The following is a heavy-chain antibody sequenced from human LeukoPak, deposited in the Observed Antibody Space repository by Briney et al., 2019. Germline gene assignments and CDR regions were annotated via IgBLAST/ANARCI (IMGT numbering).Heavy chain of an antibody. V-gene: IGHV1-2*02. CDR2: INPNTGRT. Sequence: ASVKVSCKASGYTFSGYYMHWVRQAPGQGLEWMGWINPNTGRTNYAQNFQGRVTTTSDTSISTAYMELSRLRSDDTAVYYCASPRRYSGYELDYWGQGTLVTVSS. CDR3: ASPRRYSGYELDY. CDR1: GYTFSGYY. D-gene: IGHD5-12*01. J-gene: IGHJ4*02.